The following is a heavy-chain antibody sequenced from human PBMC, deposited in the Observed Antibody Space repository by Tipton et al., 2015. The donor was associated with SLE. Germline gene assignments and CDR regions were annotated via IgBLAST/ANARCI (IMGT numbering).Heavy chain of an antibody. Sequence: LRLSCTVSGGSISSGGYYWSWIRQHPGKGLEWIGYIYYSGNTYYNPSLESRVTISVDTSKSQFSLKLNTVTAADTAVYYCARDLSGEFDFWGQGTLVTVSS. CDR3: ARDLSGEFDF. V-gene: IGHV4-31*03. CDR1: GGSISSGGYY. J-gene: IGHJ4*02. CDR2: IYYSGNT. D-gene: IGHD3-10*01.